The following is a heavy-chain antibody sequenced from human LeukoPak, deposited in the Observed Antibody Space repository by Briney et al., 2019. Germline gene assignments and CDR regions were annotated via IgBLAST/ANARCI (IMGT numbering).Heavy chain of an antibody. CDR1: GFTFSSYS. D-gene: IGHD6-19*01. Sequence: PGGSLRLSCAASGFTFSSYSMNWVRQAPGKGLEWVSSISSSGSYIYYADSVKGRFTVSRDNAKNSVYLQMNSLRAEDTAVYYCARASSGWTVDLYYFDYWGQGTLVTVSS. CDR2: ISSSGSYI. CDR3: ARASSGWTVDLYYFDY. V-gene: IGHV3-21*01. J-gene: IGHJ4*02.